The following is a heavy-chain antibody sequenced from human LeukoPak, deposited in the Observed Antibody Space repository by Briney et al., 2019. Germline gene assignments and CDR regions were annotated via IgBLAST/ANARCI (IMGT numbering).Heavy chain of an antibody. CDR3: ARERYDFWSGYYTDFYYYGMDV. CDR2: IKEDGSEK. J-gene: IGHJ6*02. V-gene: IGHV3-7*01. Sequence: QSGGSLRLSCGASGFTFSSYWMSWVRQAPGKGLEWVANIKEDGSEKYYVDSVKGRFTISRDNAKNSLYLQMNSLRAEDTAVYYCARERYDFWSGYYTDFYYYGMDVWGQGTTVTVSS. D-gene: IGHD3-3*01. CDR1: GFTFSSYW.